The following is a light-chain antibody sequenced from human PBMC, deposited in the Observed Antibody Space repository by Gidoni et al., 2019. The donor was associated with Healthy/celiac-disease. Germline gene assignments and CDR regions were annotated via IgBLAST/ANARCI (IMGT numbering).Light chain of an antibody. CDR2: KAS. CDR1: QSIGTW. V-gene: IGKV1-5*03. CDR3: QQYDNFPWT. Sequence: DIQMTQAPSTLSASAGDRVTITCRASQSIGTWLAWYQQKPGNAPKVLIYKASSLESGVPSRFSGSGSGTEFTLTISSLQPDDFATYYCQQYDNFPWTFGRGTKVEIK. J-gene: IGKJ1*01.